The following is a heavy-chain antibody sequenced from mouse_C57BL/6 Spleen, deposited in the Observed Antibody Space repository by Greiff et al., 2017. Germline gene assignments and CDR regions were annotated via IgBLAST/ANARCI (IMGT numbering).Heavy chain of an antibody. D-gene: IGHD6-1*01. CDR1: GYAFSSSW. CDR2: IYPGDGDT. Sequence: QVQLKESGPELVKPGASVKISCKASGYAFSSSWMNWVKQRPGKGLEWIGRIYPGDGDTNYNGKFKGKATLTADKSSSTAYMQLSSLTSEDSAVYFCARAVVLPLDYWGQGTTLTVSS. V-gene: IGHV1-82*01. J-gene: IGHJ2*01. CDR3: ARAVVLPLDY.